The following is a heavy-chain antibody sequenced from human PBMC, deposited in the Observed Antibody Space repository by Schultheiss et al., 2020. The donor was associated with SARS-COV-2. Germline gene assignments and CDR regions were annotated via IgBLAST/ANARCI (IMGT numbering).Heavy chain of an antibody. D-gene: IGHD2-8*01. V-gene: IGHV1-69*13. Sequence: SVKVSCKASGYTFTSYGISWVRQAPGQGLEWMGGIIPIFGTANYAQKFQGRVTITADESTSTAYMELSRLRSDDTAVYYCARGHPQKWAFDYWGQGTLVTVSS. CDR1: GYTFTSYG. CDR3: ARGHPQKWAFDY. J-gene: IGHJ4*02. CDR2: IIPIFGTA.